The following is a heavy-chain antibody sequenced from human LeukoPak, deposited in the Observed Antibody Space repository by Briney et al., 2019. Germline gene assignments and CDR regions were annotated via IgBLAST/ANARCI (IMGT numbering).Heavy chain of an antibody. CDR1: GGSISSSSYY. Sequence: PSETLSLTCTVSGGSISSSSYYWSWIRQPPGKGLEWVGSLYYSGSTYYNPSLKSRVTISVDTSKNQFSLKLSSVTAADTAVYYCARHSHTYYYDSSGSTFDPWGQGTLVTVSS. V-gene: IGHV4-39*01. D-gene: IGHD3-22*01. J-gene: IGHJ5*02. CDR3: ARHSHTYYYDSSGSTFDP. CDR2: LYYSGST.